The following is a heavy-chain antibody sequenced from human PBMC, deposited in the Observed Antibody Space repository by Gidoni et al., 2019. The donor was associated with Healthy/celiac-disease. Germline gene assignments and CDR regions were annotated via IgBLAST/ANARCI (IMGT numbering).Heavy chain of an antibody. CDR2: ISGSGGST. Sequence: EVQLLESGGGLVQPGGSLRLSCAASGFPFSSYAMSWVRQAPGKGLEWVSSISGSGGSTYYADSVKGLFTISRDNSKNTLYLQMNSLRAEDTAVYYCAKDAYGDPNDYYYYYGMDVWGQGTTVTVSS. J-gene: IGHJ6*02. D-gene: IGHD4-17*01. CDR1: GFPFSSYA. CDR3: AKDAYGDPNDYYYYYGMDV. V-gene: IGHV3-23*01.